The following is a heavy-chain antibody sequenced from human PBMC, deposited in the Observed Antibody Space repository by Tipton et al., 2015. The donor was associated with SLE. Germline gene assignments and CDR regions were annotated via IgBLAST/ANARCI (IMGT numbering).Heavy chain of an antibody. J-gene: IGHJ4*02. V-gene: IGHV4-61*02. CDR2: ISTSGSS. D-gene: IGHD5-18*01. CDR1: GGSISSGSYY. Sequence: TLSLTCTVSGGSISSGSYYWTWIRQPAGKGLEWIGCISTSGSSNYNPSLKSRVTVSVDTSKNQFSLKLSSVTAADTAVYYCARGRYSYGDYWGQGTLVTVSS. CDR3: ARGRYSYGDY.